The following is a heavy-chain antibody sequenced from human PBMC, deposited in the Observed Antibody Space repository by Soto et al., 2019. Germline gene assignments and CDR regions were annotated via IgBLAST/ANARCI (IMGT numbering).Heavy chain of an antibody. Sequence: ASVKVSCKASGYTFTSYDINWVRQATGQGLEWMGWMNPNSGNTGYAQKFQGRVTMTRNTSINTAYMELSSLRSEDTAVYYCARGRLEQWLVYLEGLTNWFDPWGQGTLVTVSS. D-gene: IGHD6-19*01. CDR3: ARGRLEQWLVYLEGLTNWFDP. CDR1: GYTFTSYD. CDR2: MNPNSGNT. V-gene: IGHV1-8*01. J-gene: IGHJ5*02.